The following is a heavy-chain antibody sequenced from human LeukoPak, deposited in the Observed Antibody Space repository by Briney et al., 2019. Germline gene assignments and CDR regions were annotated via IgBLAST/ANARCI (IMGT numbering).Heavy chain of an antibody. CDR2: INHSGST. CDR1: GGSFSGYY. J-gene: IGHJ5*02. V-gene: IGHV4-34*01. CDR3: AREPLGRYYDSSGYPRRHNWFDP. Sequence: KPSETLSLTCAVYGGSFSGYYWSWIRQPPGKGLEWIGEINHSGSTNYNPSLKSRVTISVDTSKNQFSLKLSSVTAADTAVYYCAREPLGRYYDSSGYPRRHNWFDPWGQGTLVTVSS. D-gene: IGHD3-22*01.